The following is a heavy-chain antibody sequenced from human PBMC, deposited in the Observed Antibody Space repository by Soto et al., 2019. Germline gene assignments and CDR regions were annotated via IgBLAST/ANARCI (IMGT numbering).Heavy chain of an antibody. CDR2: ISAYNGNT. V-gene: IGHV1-18*01. CDR1: GYTFTSYG. Sequence: QVQLVQSGAEVKKPGASVKVSCKASGYTFTSYGISWVRQASGQGLEWMGWISAYNGNTKYAQKLQGRVTMTTDTSTSTAYMELRSLRSDDTAVYYCARDEEYKWNDGSWFDPWGQGTLVTVSS. J-gene: IGHJ5*02. CDR3: ARDEEYKWNDGSWFDP. D-gene: IGHD1-1*01.